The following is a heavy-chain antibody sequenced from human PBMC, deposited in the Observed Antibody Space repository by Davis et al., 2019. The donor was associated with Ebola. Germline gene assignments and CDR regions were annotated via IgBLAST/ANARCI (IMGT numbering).Heavy chain of an antibody. D-gene: IGHD3-10*01. CDR1: GFTFSNAW. CDR2: IKSKTDGGTT. CDR3: TTVLRWFGELLGY. Sequence: GESLKISCAASGFTFSNAWMSWVRQAPGKGLEWVGRIKSKTDGGTTDYAAPVKGRFTISRDDSKNTLYLQMNSLKTEDTAVYYCTTVLRWFGELLGYWGQGTLVTVSS. J-gene: IGHJ4*02. V-gene: IGHV3-15*01.